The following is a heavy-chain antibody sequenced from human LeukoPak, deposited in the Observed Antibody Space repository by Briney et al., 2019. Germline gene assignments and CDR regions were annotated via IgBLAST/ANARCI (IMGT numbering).Heavy chain of an antibody. CDR1: GSTFSSYG. CDR3: AKGTIAAWY. D-gene: IGHD2-15*01. J-gene: IGHJ4*02. CDR2: ISYDGSNK. V-gene: IGHV3-30*18. Sequence: GGSLRLSRAASGSTFSSYGMHWVRQAPGKGLEWVAVISYDGSNKYYADSVKGRFTISRDNSKNTLYLQMNSLRAEDTAVYYCAKGTIAAWYWGQGTLVTVSS.